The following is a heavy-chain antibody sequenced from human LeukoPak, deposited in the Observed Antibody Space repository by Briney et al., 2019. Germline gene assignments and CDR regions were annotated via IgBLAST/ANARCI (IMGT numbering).Heavy chain of an antibody. CDR2: ISVSGGGT. D-gene: IGHD2-21*02. Sequence: PGGSLRLSCVASGFTFSAYPMTWVRQAPGKGLDWVSSISVSGGGTYYADSVRGRFTISRDNSKNTLYRHTNSLRAEDTAVYYCVKDWRDESNCGGDCLQYWGQGTLVTVSS. CDR3: VKDWRDESNCGGDCLQY. V-gene: IGHV3-23*01. J-gene: IGHJ4*02. CDR1: GFTFSAYP.